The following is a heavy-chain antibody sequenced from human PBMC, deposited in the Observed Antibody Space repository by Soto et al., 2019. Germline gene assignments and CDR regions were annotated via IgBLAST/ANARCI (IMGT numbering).Heavy chain of an antibody. CDR3: AAGDSSDTGGH. CDR1: GDTLTHYR. CDR2: TTAIVGTR. D-gene: IGHD5-18*01. Sequence: QVQLVQSGAEVRKPGSSGKVSCKASGDTLTHYRVSWVRQVPGKGLEWMGGTTAIVGTRGYAQKFQGRMTIASDESTTTSYLELNSLTSDDTAVYYCAAGDSSDTGGHWGEGTLVSGSS. J-gene: IGHJ4*02. V-gene: IGHV1-69*01.